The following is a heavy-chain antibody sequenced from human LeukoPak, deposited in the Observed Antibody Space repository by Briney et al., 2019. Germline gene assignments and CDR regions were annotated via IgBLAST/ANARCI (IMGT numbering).Heavy chain of an antibody. CDR2: ISVYNGDI. CDR3: ARDGGDLLRVDY. Sequence: GASEKVSCKASGYTFSSFGFMWVRQAPGQGLDWMGWISVYNGDIRYAQKFQGRVTMTTDTSTSTAYMELRSLTSDDTAVYYCARDGGDLLRVDYWGQGTQVTVSS. CDR1: GYTFSSFG. D-gene: IGHD1-26*01. J-gene: IGHJ4*02. V-gene: IGHV1-18*01.